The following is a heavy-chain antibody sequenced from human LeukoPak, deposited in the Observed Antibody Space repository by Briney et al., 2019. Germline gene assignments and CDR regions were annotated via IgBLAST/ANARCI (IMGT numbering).Heavy chain of an antibody. D-gene: IGHD3-10*01. CDR2: MNPNSGNT. CDR3: PRRAKYGSGSYYHYYYYYYMDV. Sequence: ASVKVSCKASGYTFTSYDINWVRQATGQGLEWMGWMNPNSGNTGYAQKFQGRVTMTRNTSISTAYMELSSLRSEDTAVYYFPRRAKYGSGSYYHYYYYYYMDVGGKGTRVPVSS. J-gene: IGHJ6*03. V-gene: IGHV1-8*01. CDR1: GYTFTSYD.